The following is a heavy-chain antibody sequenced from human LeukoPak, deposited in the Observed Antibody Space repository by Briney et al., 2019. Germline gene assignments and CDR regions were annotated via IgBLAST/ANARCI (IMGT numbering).Heavy chain of an antibody. D-gene: IGHD3-10*01. CDR1: GGSISSYY. CDR3: ARGLAVLWFGELRGDWFDP. CDR2: IYTSGST. Sequence: SETLSLTCTGSGGSISSYYWSWLRQPAGKGLEWIGRIYTSGSTNYNPSLKSRVTMSVDTSKNQFSLKLSSVTAADTAVYYCARGLAVLWFGELRGDWFDPWGQGTLVSVSS. J-gene: IGHJ5*02. V-gene: IGHV4-4*07.